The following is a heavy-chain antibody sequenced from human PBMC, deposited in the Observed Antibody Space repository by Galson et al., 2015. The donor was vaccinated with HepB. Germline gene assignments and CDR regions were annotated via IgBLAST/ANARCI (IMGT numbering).Heavy chain of an antibody. J-gene: IGHJ2*01. CDR1: GFTFSSYW. Sequence: SLRLSCAASGFTFSSYWMSWVRQAPGKGLEWVANIKQDGSEKYYVDSVKGRFTISRDNAKNSLYLQMNSLRAEDTAVYYCARRVRRDGYNYNWYFDLWGRGTLVTVSS. CDR2: IKQDGSEK. CDR3: ARRVRRDGYNYNWYFDL. D-gene: IGHD5-24*01. V-gene: IGHV3-7*03.